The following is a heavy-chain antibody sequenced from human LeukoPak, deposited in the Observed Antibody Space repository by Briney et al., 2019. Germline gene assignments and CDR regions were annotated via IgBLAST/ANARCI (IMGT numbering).Heavy chain of an antibody. V-gene: IGHV1-2*02. J-gene: IGHJ3*02. CDR1: GYTFTGYY. CDR3: ARARGYSYGAQDAFDI. D-gene: IGHD5-18*01. CDR2: INPNSGGT. Sequence: ASVKVSCKASGYTFTGYYMHWVRQAPGQGLEWMGWINPNSGGTNYAQKFQGRVTMTRDTSISTAYMELSRLRSDDTAVYYCARARGYSYGAQDAFDIWRQGTMVTVSS.